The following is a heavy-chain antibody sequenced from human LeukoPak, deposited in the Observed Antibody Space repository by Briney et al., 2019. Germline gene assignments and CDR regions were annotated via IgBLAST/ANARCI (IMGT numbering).Heavy chain of an antibody. D-gene: IGHD2-15*01. CDR2: MNPNSGNT. J-gene: IGHJ5*02. V-gene: IGHV1-8*01. Sequence: ASVKVSCKASGYTFTSYDINWVRQATGQGLEWMGWMNPNSGNTGYAQKFQGRVTMTRNTSISTAYMELSSLRSEDTAVYYCARRHPDCSGGSCYWFDPWGREPWSPSPQ. CDR3: ARRHPDCSGGSCYWFDP. CDR1: GYTFTSYD.